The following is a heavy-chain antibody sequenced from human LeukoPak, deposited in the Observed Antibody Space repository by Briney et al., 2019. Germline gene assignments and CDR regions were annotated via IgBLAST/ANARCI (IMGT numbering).Heavy chain of an antibody. CDR1: GFTFSEYW. V-gene: IGHV3-7*01. Sequence: GGSLRLSCGASGFTFSEYWMTWVRQAPGRGPEWVANIKGDGSKIYYVDSVKGRFTISRGNDKNSLYLQMNNLRVEDTAVYHCARDGSCFDFWGQGALVTVSS. D-gene: IGHD2-15*01. CDR3: ARDGSCFDF. CDR2: IKGDGSKI. J-gene: IGHJ4*02.